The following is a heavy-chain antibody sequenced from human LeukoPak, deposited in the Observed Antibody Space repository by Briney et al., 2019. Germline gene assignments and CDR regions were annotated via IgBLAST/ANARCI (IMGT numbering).Heavy chain of an antibody. CDR2: INPNSGGT. J-gene: IGHJ4*02. CDR3: ARGTGYSSGWLGY. Sequence: GASVKVSCKASGYTFTGYYMHWVRQAPGQGLERMGWINPNSGGTNYAQKFQGWVTMTRDTSISTAYMELSRLRSDDTAVYYCARGTGYSSGWLGYWGQGTLVTVSS. D-gene: IGHD6-19*01. CDR1: GYTFTGYY. V-gene: IGHV1-2*04.